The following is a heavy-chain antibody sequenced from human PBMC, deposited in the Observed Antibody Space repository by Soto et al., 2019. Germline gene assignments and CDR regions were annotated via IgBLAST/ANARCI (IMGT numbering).Heavy chain of an antibody. V-gene: IGHV4-59*01. CDR1: GGSISSYY. J-gene: IGHJ5*02. D-gene: IGHD2-2*01. CDR2: IYYSGST. CDR3: ARQERSDCSSTSCYAENWFDP. Sequence: QVQLQESGPGLVKPSETLSLTCTVSGGSISSYYWSWIRQPPGKGLEWIGYIYYSGSTNYNPSLKSRVTISVDTSKNQFSLKLSSVTAADTAVYYCARQERSDCSSTSCYAENWFDPWGQGTLVTVSS.